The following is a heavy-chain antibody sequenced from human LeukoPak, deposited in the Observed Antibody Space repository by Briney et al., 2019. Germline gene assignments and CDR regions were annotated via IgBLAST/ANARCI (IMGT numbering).Heavy chain of an antibody. CDR2: ISWNSGSI. D-gene: IGHD6-13*01. CDR1: GFTFSSYW. J-gene: IGHJ4*02. V-gene: IGHV3-9*03. CDR3: VREQLDSDY. Sequence: GGSLRLSCAASGFTFSSYWMSWVRQAPGKGLEWVSGISWNSGSIGYADSVKGRFTISRDNAKNSLYLQVNSLRAEDMALYYCVREQLDSDYWGQGTLVTVSS.